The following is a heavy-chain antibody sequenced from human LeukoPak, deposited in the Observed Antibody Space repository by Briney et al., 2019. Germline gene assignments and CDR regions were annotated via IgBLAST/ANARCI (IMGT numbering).Heavy chain of an antibody. CDR2: IYYSGST. J-gene: IGHJ3*02. Sequence: SETLSLTCTVSGGSISSYYWSWIRQPPGRGLEWIGYIYYSGSTNYNPSLKSRVTISVDTSKNQSSLKLSSVTAADTAVYYCAREFPYCSSTSCQFDIWGQGTMVTVSS. CDR1: GGSISSYY. V-gene: IGHV4-59*01. D-gene: IGHD2-2*01. CDR3: AREFPYCSSTSCQFDI.